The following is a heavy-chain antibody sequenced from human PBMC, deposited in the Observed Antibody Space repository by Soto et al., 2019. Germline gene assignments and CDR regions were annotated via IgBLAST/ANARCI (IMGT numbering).Heavy chain of an antibody. V-gene: IGHV3-15*05. D-gene: IGHD3-16*02. Sequence: EVQLVESGGGLVQPGGSLRLSCAASGFTFINAWMSWVRQAPGKGLEWVGHIKSNTGGGKTEYAAHGKGRFTISKDDSKDMLYLQMNSLQTEDTAVYYCATRAAFWFSYSFFFDYWGRGTLVTVSS. CDR1: GFTFINAW. CDR2: IKSNTGGGKT. J-gene: IGHJ4*02. CDR3: ATRAAFWFSYSFFFDY.